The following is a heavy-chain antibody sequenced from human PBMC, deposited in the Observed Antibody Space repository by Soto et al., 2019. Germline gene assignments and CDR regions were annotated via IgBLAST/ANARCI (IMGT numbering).Heavy chain of an antibody. CDR1: GGSISSGGYY. D-gene: IGHD3-22*01. V-gene: IGHV4-31*03. J-gene: IGHJ4*02. Sequence: NPSETLSLTCTVSGGSISSGGYYWSWIRQHPGKGLEWIGYIYYSGSTYYNPSLKSRVTISVDTSKNQFSLELSSVTAADTAVYYCARGYYYDSSGYDFDYWGQGTLVTVSS. CDR3: ARGYYYDSSGYDFDY. CDR2: IYYSGST.